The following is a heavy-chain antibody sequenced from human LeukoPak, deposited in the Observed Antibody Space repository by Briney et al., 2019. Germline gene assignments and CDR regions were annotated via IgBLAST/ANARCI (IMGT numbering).Heavy chain of an antibody. CDR2: IKQDGTEK. CDR1: GFTFSRYW. Sequence: GGSLRLSCAASGFTFSRYWMSWVRQAPGKGLEWVANIKQDGTEKYCVDSVKGRFTVSRDNAKNSLYLQMNSLKTEDTAVYYCASGNDYWGQGTLVTVSS. CDR3: ASGNDY. V-gene: IGHV3-7*01. J-gene: IGHJ4*02.